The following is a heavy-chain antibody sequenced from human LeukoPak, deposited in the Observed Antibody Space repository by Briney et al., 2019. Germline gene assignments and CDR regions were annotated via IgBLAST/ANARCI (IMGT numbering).Heavy chain of an antibody. CDR2: MNPNSGNT. J-gene: IGHJ4*02. D-gene: IGHD5-18*01. CDR1: GYTFTSYD. V-gene: IGHV1-8*01. CDR3: AARARTVDTAMAPFDY. Sequence: GASVKVSCKASGYTFTSYDINWVRQATGQGLEWMGWMNPNSGNTGYAQKFQGRVTMTRNTSISTAYMELSSLRSEDTAVYYCAARARTVDTAMAPFDYWGQGTLVAVSS.